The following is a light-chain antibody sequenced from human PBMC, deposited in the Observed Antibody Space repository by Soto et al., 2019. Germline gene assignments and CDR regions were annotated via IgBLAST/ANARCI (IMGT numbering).Light chain of an antibody. CDR3: QQYNNWPPNT. CDR2: GAS. Sequence: EIVMTQSPATLSVSPGERATLSCRASQSVSRTLAWYQQTPGQAPRLLIYGASTRATGIPARFSGSGSGTEFTLTISSLQAEDFAVYYCQQYNNWPPNTFGQGTKLEIK. V-gene: IGKV3-15*01. J-gene: IGKJ2*01. CDR1: QSVSRT.